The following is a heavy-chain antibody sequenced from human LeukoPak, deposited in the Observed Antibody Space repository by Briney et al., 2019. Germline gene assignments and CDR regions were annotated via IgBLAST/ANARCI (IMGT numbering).Heavy chain of an antibody. D-gene: IGHD3-22*01. V-gene: IGHV4-4*07. J-gene: IGHJ6*03. CDR2: IYITGST. Sequence: SETLSLTCSVAGGSIINYYWSWFRQSAGTGLEWVGRIYITGSTTYNPSLQSRLSMSVDTSKNQFSLRLRSVSAADTAVYYCARLKYYDSTGYSPGYYMDVWGKGITVTVSS. CDR1: GGSIINYY. CDR3: ARLKYYDSTGYSPGYYMDV.